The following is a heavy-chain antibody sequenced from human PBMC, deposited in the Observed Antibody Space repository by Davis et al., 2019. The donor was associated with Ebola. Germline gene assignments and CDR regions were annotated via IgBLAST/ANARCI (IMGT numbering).Heavy chain of an antibody. V-gene: IGHV3-33*01. Sequence: GESLKISCAASGFSFSAFGMHWVRQAPGKGLEWVALIWYDGTKQYYADSVNGRFTISRDNSKNTLYLQMNSLRAEDTAVFYCARDWQDSGYDYWGQGTLVTVSS. D-gene: IGHD5-12*01. CDR1: GFSFSAFG. CDR2: IWYDGTKQ. J-gene: IGHJ4*02. CDR3: ARDWQDSGYDY.